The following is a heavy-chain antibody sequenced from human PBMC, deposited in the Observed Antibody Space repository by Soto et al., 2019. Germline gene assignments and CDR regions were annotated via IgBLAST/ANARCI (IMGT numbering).Heavy chain of an antibody. CDR3: AREFSPPYSSSSPYDY. D-gene: IGHD6-6*01. V-gene: IGHV3-30-3*01. CDR1: GFTFNNYA. J-gene: IGHJ4*02. Sequence: GGSLRLSCAASGFTFNNYAMHWVRQAPGKGLEWVAVISYDGSNKYYADSVKGRFTFSRDNSKNTVYLQMNSLRPEDTAVYYCAREFSPPYSSSSPYDYWGQGTLVTVPQ. CDR2: ISYDGSNK.